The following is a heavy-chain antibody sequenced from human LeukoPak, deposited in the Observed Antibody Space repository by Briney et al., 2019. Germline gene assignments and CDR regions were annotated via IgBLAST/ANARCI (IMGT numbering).Heavy chain of an antibody. CDR3: TRDCPPLYKLGYCSSTTCYGWFDP. J-gene: IGHJ5*02. V-gene: IGHV3-30*04. D-gene: IGHD2-2*01. CDR1: GFTFSSYS. CDR2: ISYDGSNK. Sequence: GGSLRLSCAASGFTFSSYSMHWVRQPPGKGLEWLAVISYDGSNKYYADSVKGRFTISRDNSRNTLYLQMNSLRAEDTAVYCCTRDCPPLYKLGYCSSTTCYGWFDPWGEGTLVTVSS.